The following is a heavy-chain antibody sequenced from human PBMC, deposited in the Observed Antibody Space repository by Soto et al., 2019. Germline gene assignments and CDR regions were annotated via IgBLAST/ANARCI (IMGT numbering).Heavy chain of an antibody. Sequence: SVKVSCKASGGTFSSYAISWVRQAPGQGLEWMGGIIPIFGTANYAQKFQGRVTITADESTSTAYMELSSLRSEDTAVYYCARAVRDTIFGVVTIDYWGQGTLVTVSS. V-gene: IGHV1-69*13. D-gene: IGHD3-3*01. J-gene: IGHJ4*02. CDR1: GGTFSSYA. CDR3: ARAVRDTIFGVVTIDY. CDR2: IIPIFGTA.